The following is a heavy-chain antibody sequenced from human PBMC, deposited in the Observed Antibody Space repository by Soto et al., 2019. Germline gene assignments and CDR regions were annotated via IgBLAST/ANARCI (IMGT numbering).Heavy chain of an antibody. CDR1: GFTFSSYH. J-gene: IGHJ4*02. D-gene: IGHD3-22*01. CDR2: IWSDGTTK. Sequence: QVQLVESGGGVVQPGRSLRLSCAASGFTFSSYHFHWARQAPGKGLEWVAVIWSDGTTKKYADSVKGRFTISRDNSKNRLYLQMNSLGAEDTAVYYCARYDGTGNGYYWGQGTLVIVSS. CDR3: ARYDGTGNGYY. V-gene: IGHV3-33*01.